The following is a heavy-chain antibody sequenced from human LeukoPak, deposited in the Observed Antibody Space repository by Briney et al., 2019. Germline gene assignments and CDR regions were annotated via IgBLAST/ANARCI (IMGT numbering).Heavy chain of an antibody. Sequence: PSETLSLTYTVSGGSISSSSYYWGWIRQPPGKGLEWIGSIYYSGSTYYNPSLKSRVTISVDTSKNQFSLKLSSVTAADTAVYYCARDTRYSSGFSDRWGIDYWGQGTLVTVSS. CDR3: ARDTRYSSGFSDRWGIDY. D-gene: IGHD6-19*01. CDR1: GGSISSSSYY. CDR2: IYYSGST. J-gene: IGHJ4*01. V-gene: IGHV4-39*07.